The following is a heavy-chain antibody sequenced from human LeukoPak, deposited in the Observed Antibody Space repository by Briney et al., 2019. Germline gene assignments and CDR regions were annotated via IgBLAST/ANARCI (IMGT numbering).Heavy chain of an antibody. CDR2: INPNSGGT. V-gene: IGHV1-2*02. CDR3: ARGTYCGGDCIGN. Sequence: GASVKVSCKASGYTFTGYYIHWVRQAPGHGLEWMGWINPNSGGTNYAQKFQGRVTMTRDTSISTAYMELSRLRSDDTVVYYCARGTYCGGDCIGNWGQGTLVIVSS. D-gene: IGHD2-21*02. CDR1: GYTFTGYY. J-gene: IGHJ4*02.